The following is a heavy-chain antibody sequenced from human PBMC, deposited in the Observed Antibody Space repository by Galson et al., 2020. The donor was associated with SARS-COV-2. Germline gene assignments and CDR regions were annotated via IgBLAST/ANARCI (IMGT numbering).Heavy chain of an antibody. CDR1: GFTVSANY. V-gene: IGHV3-53*01. CDR2: IYSDGST. CDR3: ARDRGGGYGWDV. Sequence: GGSLRLSCAASGFTVSANYMSWVRQAPGKGLEWVSVIYSDGSTSYTDSVKGRITISRDTSKNTLYLQMNSLRAEDSAGYYCARDRGGGYGWDVGGQGTTVSVSS. J-gene: IGHJ6*02. D-gene: IGHD3-16*01.